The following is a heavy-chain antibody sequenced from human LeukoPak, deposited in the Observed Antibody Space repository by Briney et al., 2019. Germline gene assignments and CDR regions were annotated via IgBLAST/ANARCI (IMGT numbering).Heavy chain of an antibody. Sequence: GGSLRPSCTASGFTFSNYHMKWVRQAPGKGLEWVSYISSSSRATYYADSVKGRFTISRDNAKNSLYLQMNSLTDEDTAVYYCAAYSNYAYSFDPWGQGTLVTVSS. CDR3: AAYSNYAYSFDP. D-gene: IGHD4-11*01. CDR2: ISSSSRAT. J-gene: IGHJ5*02. V-gene: IGHV3-48*02. CDR1: GFTFSNYH.